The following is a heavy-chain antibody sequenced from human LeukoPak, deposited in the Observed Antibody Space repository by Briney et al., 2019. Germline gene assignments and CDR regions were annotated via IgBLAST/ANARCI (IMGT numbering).Heavy chain of an antibody. V-gene: IGHV1-69*06. CDR1: GGTFSSYT. Sequence: GASVKVSCKASGGTFSSYTISWVRQAPGQGLEWMGGIIPIFDTAIYAQKFQGTVTITADKSTSTAYMELSSLRSEDTAVCYCARDSAEQLADGFDIWGQGTMVTVSS. D-gene: IGHD6-13*01. CDR3: ARDSAEQLADGFDI. J-gene: IGHJ3*02. CDR2: IIPIFDTA.